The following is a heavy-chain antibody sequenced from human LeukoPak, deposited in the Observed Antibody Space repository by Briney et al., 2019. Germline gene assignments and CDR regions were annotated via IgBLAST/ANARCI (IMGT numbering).Heavy chain of an antibody. D-gene: IGHD4-11*01. CDR3: ARASVTPSFDY. V-gene: IGHV4-34*01. CDR1: GGSFSGYY. J-gene: IGHJ4*02. Sequence: MSSETLSLTCAVYGGSFSGYYWSWIRQPPGKGLEWIGEINHSGSTNYNPSLKSRVTISVDTSKNQFSLKLSSVTAADTAVYYCARASVTPSFDYWGRGTLVTVSS. CDR2: INHSGST.